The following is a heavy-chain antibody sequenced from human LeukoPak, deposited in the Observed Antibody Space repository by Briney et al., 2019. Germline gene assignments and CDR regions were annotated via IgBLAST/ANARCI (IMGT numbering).Heavy chain of an antibody. CDR2: MNPNSGNT. CDR1: GYTFTSYD. J-gene: IGHJ4*02. Sequence: ASVKVSCKASGYTFTSYDINWVRQATGQGLEWMGWMNPNSGNTGYAQKFQGRVTMTRNTSISTAYMELSSLRSEDTAVYYCARGRGICSSTSCSLYYFDYWGQGTLVTVSS. CDR3: ARGRGICSSTSCSLYYFDY. V-gene: IGHV1-8*01. D-gene: IGHD2-2*01.